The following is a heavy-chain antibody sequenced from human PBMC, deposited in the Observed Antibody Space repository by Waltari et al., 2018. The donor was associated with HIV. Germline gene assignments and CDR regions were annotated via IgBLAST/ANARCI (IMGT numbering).Heavy chain of an antibody. V-gene: IGHV3-48*02. Sequence: EVQLVESGGGLVQPGGSLRLSCAASGFTFSSSNMNWVRQAPGGGLEGISYISSGSGTMAFADSVKGRFTISRDNAKNSLYRQVNSLRDEDTAVYYCARDSRIYSYGFDIWGQGTTVTVSS. CDR3: ARDSRIYSYGFDI. CDR2: ISSGSGTM. J-gene: IGHJ3*02. CDR1: GFTFSSSN. D-gene: IGHD4-4*01.